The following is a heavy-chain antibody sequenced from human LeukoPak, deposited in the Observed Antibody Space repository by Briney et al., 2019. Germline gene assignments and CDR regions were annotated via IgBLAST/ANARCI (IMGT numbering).Heavy chain of an antibody. CDR1: GYTFTNFD. CDR2: MNPVNGNA. Sequence: ASVKVSCKASGYTFTNFDINWVRQAPGQGLEWMGWMNPVNGNAGSAQKFQGRVTLTRDTSISTAYMELSSLRSDDTAFYYCARAPMGAAALYWGQGTLVTVSS. CDR3: ARAPMGAAALY. J-gene: IGHJ4*02. D-gene: IGHD6-13*01. V-gene: IGHV1-8*01.